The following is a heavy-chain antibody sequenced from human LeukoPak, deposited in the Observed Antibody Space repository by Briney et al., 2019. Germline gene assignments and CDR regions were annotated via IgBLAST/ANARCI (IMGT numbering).Heavy chain of an antibody. CDR2: ISGGGGST. CDR3: AKGSGINHYHWIDP. J-gene: IGHJ5*02. Sequence: GGCLRLSCAASEFTFSNYAMNWVRQAPGKGLEWVSGISGGGGSTYYADSVKGRFTISRDNSKNTLYLQMDSLRAEDTALYYCAKGSGINHYHWIDPWGQGTLVTAPS. V-gene: IGHV3-23*01. CDR1: EFTFSNYA. D-gene: IGHD1-14*01.